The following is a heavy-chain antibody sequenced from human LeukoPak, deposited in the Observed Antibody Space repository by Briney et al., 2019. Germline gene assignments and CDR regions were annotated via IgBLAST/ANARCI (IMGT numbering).Heavy chain of an antibody. V-gene: IGHV5-51*01. CDR2: ICPGDSDT. CDR3: AKLVGATSAFDI. D-gene: IGHD1-26*01. Sequence: GESLKISCKGSGYSFTTYCIGWVRQMPGKGLEWMGIICPGDSDTRYSPSFQGQVTISADKSIGTAYLQWSSLKASDTAMYYCAKLVGATSAFDIWGQGTMVTVSS. CDR1: GYSFTTYC. J-gene: IGHJ3*02.